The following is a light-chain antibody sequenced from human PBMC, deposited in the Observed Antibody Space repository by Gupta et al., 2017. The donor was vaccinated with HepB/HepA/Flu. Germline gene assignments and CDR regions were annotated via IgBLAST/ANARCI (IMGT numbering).Light chain of an antibody. CDR3: QQRSNWPPT. V-gene: IGKV3-11*01. CDR1: QSVSSY. CDR2: DAS. J-gene: IGKJ2*01. Sequence: EIVFTPFPATLSLSPGERATLSCRASQSVSSYLAWYQQKPGQAPTLLIYDASNRATGIPSRFSGSGSGTDFTLTISSLEPEDFAVYYCQQRSNWPPTFGQGTKLEIK.